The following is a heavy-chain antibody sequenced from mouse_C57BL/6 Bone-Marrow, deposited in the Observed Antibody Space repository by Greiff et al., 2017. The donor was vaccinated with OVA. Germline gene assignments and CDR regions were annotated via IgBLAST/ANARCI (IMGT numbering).Heavy chain of an antibody. CDR1: GYSFTDYN. Sequence: LQESGPELVKPGASVKISCKASGYSFTDYNMNWVKQSNGKSLEWIGVINPNYGTTSYKQKFKGKATLTVDQSSSTAYMQLNSLTSEDSAVYYCARLGAAQAPRYFDYWGQGTTLTVSS. J-gene: IGHJ2*01. CDR2: INPNYGTT. CDR3: ARLGAAQAPRYFDY. V-gene: IGHV1-39*01. D-gene: IGHD3-2*02.